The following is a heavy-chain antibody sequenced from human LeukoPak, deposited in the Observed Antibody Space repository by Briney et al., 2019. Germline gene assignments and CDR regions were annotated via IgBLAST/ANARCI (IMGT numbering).Heavy chain of an antibody. J-gene: IGHJ4*02. CDR3: ARDSSGFDY. D-gene: IGHD3-10*01. CDR2: IWYDGTKK. CDR1: GFTFSDFG. V-gene: IGHV3-33*01. Sequence: GGSLRLSCAASGFTFSDFGMHWVRQAPGKGLEWVAVIWYDGTKKYYADSVKGRFTISRDDSKNTLYLQMNSLRAEDTAVYYCARDSSGFDYWGQGTLVTVSS.